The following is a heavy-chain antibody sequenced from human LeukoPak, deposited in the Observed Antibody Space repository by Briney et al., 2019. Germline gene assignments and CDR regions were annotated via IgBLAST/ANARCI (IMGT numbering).Heavy chain of an antibody. D-gene: IGHD5-24*01. J-gene: IGHJ4*02. CDR2: INPSGGST. CDR3: ARIYGRDGYNYFDH. V-gene: IGHV1-46*01. Sequence: ASVKVSCKASGYTFTSYYMHWVRQAPGQGLEWMGIINPSGGSTAYAQKFQGRVTMTRDTSTTAVHMELSSLRSEDTAVYYCARIYGRDGYNYFDHWGQGTLVTVSS. CDR1: GYTFTSYY.